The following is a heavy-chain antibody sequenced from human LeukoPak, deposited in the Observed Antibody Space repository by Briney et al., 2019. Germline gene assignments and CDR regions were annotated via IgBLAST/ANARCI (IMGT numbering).Heavy chain of an antibody. Sequence: PGGSLRLSCAASGFTFSNAWMSWVRQAPGKGLEWLGRIKMKADGGTTDYAAAVKGRFSISRDDSKNTLYLQMTRLKTEDTAVYYCTAGLGDCWGPGTLVTVSS. CDR2: IKMKADGGTT. V-gene: IGHV3-15*01. CDR3: TAGLGDC. CDR1: GFTFSNAW. J-gene: IGHJ4*02. D-gene: IGHD3-16*01.